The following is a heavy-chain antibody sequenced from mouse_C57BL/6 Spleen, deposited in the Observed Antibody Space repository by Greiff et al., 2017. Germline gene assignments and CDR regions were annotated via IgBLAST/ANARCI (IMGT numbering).Heavy chain of an antibody. D-gene: IGHD2-12*01. CDR3: AREGHYTGFAY. CDR2: ISDGGSYT. V-gene: IGHV5-4*01. Sequence: EVKLVESGGGLVKPGGSLKLSCAASGFTFSSYAMSWVRQTPEKRLEWVATISDGGSYTYYPDNVKGRFTISRDNAKNNLYLQMSHLKSEDTAMYYCAREGHYTGFAYWGQGTLVTVSA. CDR1: GFTFSSYA. J-gene: IGHJ3*01.